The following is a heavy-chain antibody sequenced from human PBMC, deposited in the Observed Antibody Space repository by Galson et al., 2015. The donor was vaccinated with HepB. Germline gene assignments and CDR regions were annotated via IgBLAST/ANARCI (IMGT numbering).Heavy chain of an antibody. D-gene: IGHD3-22*01. V-gene: IGHV3-48*02. CDR2: ISSSSSTI. Sequence: SLRLSCAAPGFTFSSYSMNWVRQAPGKGLEWVSYISSSSSTIYYADSVKGRFTISGDNAKNSLYLQMNSLRDEDTAVYYCARETYYDSSGYYYGYWGQGTLVTVSS. J-gene: IGHJ4*02. CDR3: ARETYYDSSGYYYGY. CDR1: GFTFSSYS.